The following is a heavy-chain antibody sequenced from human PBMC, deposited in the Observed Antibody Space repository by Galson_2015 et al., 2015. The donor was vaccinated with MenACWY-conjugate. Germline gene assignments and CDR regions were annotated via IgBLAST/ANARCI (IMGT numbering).Heavy chain of an antibody. CDR3: ARHPPGGRGMDV. J-gene: IGHJ6*02. CDR1: GYSFTTYW. D-gene: IGHD1-26*01. CDR2: ISPGDSNT. V-gene: IGHV5-51*01. Sequence: QSGAEVKKPGESLRISRKGSGYSFTTYWIGWVRQLPGKGLEWMGLISPGDSNTRCSPAFQGQVTISADKSISTAYLQWNSLQASDTAMYYCARHPPGGRGMDVWGQGTTVTVSS.